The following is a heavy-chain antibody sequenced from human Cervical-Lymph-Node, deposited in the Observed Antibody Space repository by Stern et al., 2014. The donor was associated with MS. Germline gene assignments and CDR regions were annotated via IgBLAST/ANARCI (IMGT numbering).Heavy chain of an antibody. J-gene: IGHJ4*02. CDR3: AAGHGYDLNF. CDR1: GVSLVSRGMG. Sequence: SGPALVRPTQTLTLTCSFSGVSLVSRGMGVNWIRQPPGKALEWLALIDWDDDKYYSTSLKTRLTISRDTSKTQVVLTLTNTDPTDTATYFCAAGHGYDLNFWGQGTLVTVSS. V-gene: IGHV2-70*01. CDR2: IDWDDDK. D-gene: IGHD5-12*01.